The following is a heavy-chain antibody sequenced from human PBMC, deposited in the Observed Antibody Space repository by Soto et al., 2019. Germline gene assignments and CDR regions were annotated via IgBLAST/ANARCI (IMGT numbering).Heavy chain of an antibody. CDR3: AKDGSHLAVAGTSPTSYFYGLAV. J-gene: IGHJ6*02. CDR2: VSYDGSIK. V-gene: IGHV3-30*18. D-gene: IGHD6-19*01. Sequence: PGGSLRLSCAASGFTFGVYGMHWVRQAPGKGLEWVALVSYDGSIKYYADSVKGRFTISRDNSKNTLYLQMNSLRVEDTAVYYCAKDGSHLAVAGTSPTSYFYGLAVWGQGTTVTVSS. CDR1: GFTFGVYG.